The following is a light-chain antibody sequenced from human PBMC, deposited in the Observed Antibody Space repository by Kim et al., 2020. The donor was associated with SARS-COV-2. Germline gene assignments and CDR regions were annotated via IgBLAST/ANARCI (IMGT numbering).Light chain of an antibody. CDR1: SSDVGAYNY. V-gene: IGLV2-8*01. CDR2: EVS. J-gene: IGLJ1*01. Sequence: QSALTQPPSASGSPGQSVTISCTGASSDVGAYNYVSWYQQHPGKAPKLMIYEVSRWPSGVPVRFSGSKSGNTASLTVSGLQAEDEADYYCSSYAGSNNYVFVTGTKVTVL. CDR3: SSYAGSNNYV.